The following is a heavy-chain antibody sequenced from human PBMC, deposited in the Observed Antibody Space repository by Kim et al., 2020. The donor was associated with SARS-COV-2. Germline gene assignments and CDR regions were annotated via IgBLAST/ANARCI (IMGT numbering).Heavy chain of an antibody. V-gene: IGHV3-30*02. Sequence: YADAVKGRFTISEDNSKNTMDLQMSSLRPEDTAVYYCAKELRTEASNMNSWGQGTLVIVSS. CDR3: AKELRTEASNMNS. D-gene: IGHD6-25*01. J-gene: IGHJ4*02.